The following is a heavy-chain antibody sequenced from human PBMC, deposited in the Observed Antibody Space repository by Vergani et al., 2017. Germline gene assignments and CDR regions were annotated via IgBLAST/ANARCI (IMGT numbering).Heavy chain of an antibody. J-gene: IGHJ4*02. CDR1: GYTFTSYG. CDR3: AREKRRDGYNTPKCDY. Sequence: QVQLVQFGAEVKKPGASVKVSCKASGYTFTSYGISWVRQAPGQGLEWMGWISAYNGNTNYAQKLQGRVTMTTDTSTSTAYMELRSLRSDDTAVYYCAREKRRDGYNTPKCDYWGQGTLVTVSS. D-gene: IGHD5-24*01. CDR2: ISAYNGNT. V-gene: IGHV1-18*01.